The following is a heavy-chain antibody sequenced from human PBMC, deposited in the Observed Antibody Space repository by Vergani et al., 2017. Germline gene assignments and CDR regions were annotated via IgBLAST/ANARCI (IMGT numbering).Heavy chain of an antibody. CDR1: GGSISSGSYY. J-gene: IGHJ4*02. D-gene: IGHD6-19*01. CDR2: IYTSGST. CDR3: ARDISVGGWFDY. Sequence: QVQLQESGPGLVKPSQTLSLTCTVSGGSISSGSYYWSWIRQPAGKGLEWIGRIYTSGSTNYNPSLKSRVTISVDTSKNQFSLKLSSVTAADTAVYYCARDISVGGWFDYWGQGTLVTVSS. V-gene: IGHV4-61*02.